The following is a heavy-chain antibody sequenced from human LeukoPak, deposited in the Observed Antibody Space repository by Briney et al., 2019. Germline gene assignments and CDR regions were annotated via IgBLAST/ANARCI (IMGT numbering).Heavy chain of an antibody. J-gene: IGHJ4*02. D-gene: IGHD6-19*01. Sequence: GESLKISCKGSGYNFNNYWIGWVRQMPGKGLDWMGIIYPDDSDTRYSPSFQGQVTISADKSISTAYLQWSSLQASDTAMYYCARPSSGWGGDYWGQGTLVTVSS. CDR1: GYNFNNYW. CDR2: IYPDDSDT. V-gene: IGHV5-51*01. CDR3: ARPSSGWGGDY.